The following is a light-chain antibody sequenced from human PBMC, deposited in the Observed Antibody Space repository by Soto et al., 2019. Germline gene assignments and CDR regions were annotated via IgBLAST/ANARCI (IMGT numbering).Light chain of an antibody. Sequence: EIVLTQSPGTLSLSPGERATLSCRASQSVSSSFLAWYQQKPGQAPRLLIYGASNRATGIPDRFSGSGSGTDFTLTISRVEPEDFAVYYCQQYGSSPRFTFGPGTKVDIK. CDR3: QQYGSSPRFT. V-gene: IGKV3-20*01. CDR1: QSVSSSF. J-gene: IGKJ3*01. CDR2: GAS.